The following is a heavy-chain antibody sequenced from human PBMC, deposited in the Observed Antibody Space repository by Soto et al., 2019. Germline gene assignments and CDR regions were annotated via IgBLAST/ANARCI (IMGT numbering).Heavy chain of an antibody. CDR2: IYPGDSDT. Sequence: PGESLKISCKGSGYSFTNYWLGWARQMPGKGLEWMGIIYPGDSDTRYSPSFQGQVTISVDKSISTTYLQWSTLKDSDTAMYYCARLYCSAGCYYSNGYFECCGQGTLVTVYS. D-gene: IGHD2-15*01. CDR1: GYSFTNYW. V-gene: IGHV5-51*01. J-gene: IGHJ4*02. CDR3: ARLYCSAGCYYSNGYFEC.